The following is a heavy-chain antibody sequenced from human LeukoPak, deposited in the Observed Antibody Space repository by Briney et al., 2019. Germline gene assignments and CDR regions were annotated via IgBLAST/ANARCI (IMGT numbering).Heavy chain of an antibody. V-gene: IGHV3-7*01. Sequence: PGGSLRLSCAASGFTFSTSWMTWVRQASGKGLEWVATINQDGTEEYYLDSVKGRFTISRDNAKNSLSLQMNSLRGEDTAVYYCTRGHYGIDIWGQGIMVTVSS. J-gene: IGHJ3*02. CDR2: INQDGTEE. D-gene: IGHD3-10*01. CDR1: GFTFSTSW. CDR3: TRGHYGIDI.